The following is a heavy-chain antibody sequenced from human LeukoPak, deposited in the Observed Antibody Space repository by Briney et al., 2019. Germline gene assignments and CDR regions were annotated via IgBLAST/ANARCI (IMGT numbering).Heavy chain of an antibody. CDR1: GVSISSYY. CDR3: GRHGNYYDSSGYNYYFDY. D-gene: IGHD3-22*01. V-gene: IGHV4-59*08. J-gene: IGHJ4*02. CDR2: IYYSGST. Sequence: SESLALPCASAGVSISSYYWGWVQQAPGRDRECIGKIYYSGSTKYTAYVKSRVTISVDTSKNHFSLKLSSVAAADTAVYYCGRHGNYYDSSGYNYYFDYWGQGTLGTVSS.